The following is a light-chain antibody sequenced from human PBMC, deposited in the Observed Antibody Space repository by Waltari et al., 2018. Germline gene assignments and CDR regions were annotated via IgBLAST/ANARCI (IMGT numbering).Light chain of an antibody. V-gene: IGLV2-8*01. CDR3: SSYAGSNFVV. J-gene: IGLJ2*01. CDR2: EVS. CDR1: SSDVGGYNY. Sequence: QSALAQPPSASGSPGQSVTISCTGTSSDVGGYNYVTRYQQHPGKAPKLMIYEVSKRPSGVPDRFSGSKSGNTASRTVSGLQAEDEAAYYCSSYAGSNFVVFGGGTKVTVL.